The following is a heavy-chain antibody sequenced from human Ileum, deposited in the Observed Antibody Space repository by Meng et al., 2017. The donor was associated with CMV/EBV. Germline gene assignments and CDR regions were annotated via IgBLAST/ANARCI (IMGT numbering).Heavy chain of an antibody. J-gene: IGHJ5*02. CDR1: GYTFTDYF. V-gene: IGHV1-2*02. CDR2: IKFNSGVT. Sequence: ASVKVSCKASGYTFTDYFIQWMRQAPGQGLEWMGWIKFNSGVTNYAQKFQGRVTMTRDTSVSTAYIELNSLRSDDTAVYYCVPYGGSSFRFDPWGQGTQVTVSS. CDR3: VPYGGSSFRFDP. D-gene: IGHD4/OR15-4a*01.